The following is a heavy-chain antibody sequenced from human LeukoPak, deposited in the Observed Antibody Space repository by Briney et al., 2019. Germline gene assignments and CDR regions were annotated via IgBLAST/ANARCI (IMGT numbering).Heavy chain of an antibody. CDR1: GFPFSSYG. D-gene: IGHD2-2*01. CDR2: ISNDGNNK. CDR3: ARDSLYCSSTSCTFDY. V-gene: IGHV3-30*03. Sequence: GMSLRLSCAASGFPFSSYGMHWVRQAPGKGLEWVAAISNDGNNKFYADSVKGRFTISRDNPKNTMNLQMNSLRAEDTAVYYCARDSLYCSSTSCTFDYWGQGTLVTVSS. J-gene: IGHJ4*02.